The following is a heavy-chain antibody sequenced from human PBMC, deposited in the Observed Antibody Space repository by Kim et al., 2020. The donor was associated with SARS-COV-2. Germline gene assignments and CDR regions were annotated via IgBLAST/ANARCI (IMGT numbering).Heavy chain of an antibody. CDR1: GFTFSSYS. J-gene: IGHJ6*02. CDR3: ARGEGYCSGGSCYSRYYYYYGMDV. D-gene: IGHD2-15*01. V-gene: IGHV3-21*01. Sequence: GGSLRLSCAASGFTFSSYSMNWVRQAPGKGLEWVSSISSSSSYIYYADSVKGRFTISRDNAKNSLYLQMNSLRAEDTAVYYCARGEGYCSGGSCYSRYYYYYGMDVWGQGTTVTVSS. CDR2: ISSSSSYI.